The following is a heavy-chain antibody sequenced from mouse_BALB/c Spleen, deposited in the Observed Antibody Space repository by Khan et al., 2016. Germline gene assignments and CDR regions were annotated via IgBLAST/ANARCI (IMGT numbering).Heavy chain of an antibody. CDR1: GDSITSGY. CDR3: AGYDGSTYVRGIDY. D-gene: IGHD1-1*01. CDR2: ISHSGST. J-gene: IGHJ4*01. Sequence: EVQLQESGPSLVKLSQTLSLTCSVTGDSITSGYWNWIRKFPGNKLEYTGYISHSGSTYYNPSLRSRISITRDTSKNQYYLQLNSVTTADTATSYCAGYDGSTYVRGIDYWGQGTSVPVPS. V-gene: IGHV3-8*02.